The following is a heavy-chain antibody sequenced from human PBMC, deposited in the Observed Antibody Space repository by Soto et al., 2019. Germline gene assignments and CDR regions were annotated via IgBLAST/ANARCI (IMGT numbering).Heavy chain of an antibody. J-gene: IGHJ6*02. Sequence: QVQLVQYGAEVKKPGSSVKVSCKASGGTFSSYAISWVRQAPGQGLEWMGGIIPIFGTANYAQKFQGRVTITADESTSTAYMELSSLRSEDTAVYYCARDPYDSSGYYYSPYYYGMDVWGQGTTVTVSS. CDR3: ARDPYDSSGYYYSPYYYGMDV. CDR1: GGTFSSYA. V-gene: IGHV1-69*12. CDR2: IIPIFGTA. D-gene: IGHD3-22*01.